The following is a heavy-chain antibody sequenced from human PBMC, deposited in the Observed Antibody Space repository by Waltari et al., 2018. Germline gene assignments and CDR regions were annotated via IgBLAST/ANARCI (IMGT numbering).Heavy chain of an antibody. CDR2: IYYNGNT. D-gene: IGHD2-21*02. J-gene: IGHJ4*02. CDR1: DGSVNSYY. Sequence: QVQLRESGPGLVKPSETLSLTCTVSDGSVNSYYWAWIRQPPGKGLEWIGSIYYNGNTNYNPALKSRVTISVDTSKNQVSLKLTSVTAADTALYYCAREIYGGNSRPYDSWGQGTLVTVSS. V-gene: IGHV4-59*02. CDR3: AREIYGGNSRPYDS.